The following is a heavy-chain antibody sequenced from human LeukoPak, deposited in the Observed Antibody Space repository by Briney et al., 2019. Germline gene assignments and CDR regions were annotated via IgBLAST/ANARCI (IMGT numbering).Heavy chain of an antibody. Sequence: GGSLRLSCAASGFTFSTYTFNWVRQAPGKGLEWLSYISSGGITIFYADSVKGRFTISRDNAKNSLYLHMNSLKAEDTAVYYCARDFDYGAYIDFWGQGTLVTVSS. CDR2: ISSGGITI. J-gene: IGHJ4*02. CDR1: GFTFSTYT. D-gene: IGHD4-17*01. V-gene: IGHV3-48*04. CDR3: ARDFDYGAYIDF.